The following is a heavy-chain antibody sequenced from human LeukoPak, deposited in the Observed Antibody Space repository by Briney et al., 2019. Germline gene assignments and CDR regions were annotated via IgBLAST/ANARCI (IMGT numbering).Heavy chain of an antibody. J-gene: IGHJ6*03. CDR2: ITGSGDTI. Sequence: GGSLRLSCAASGFTFSSYAMSWVRQAPGKGLEWISYITGSGDTIYYADSVKGRFTISRDNAKNSLFLQMNSLTADDTAVYYCATDYYMDVWGKGTTVTISS. V-gene: IGHV3-48*03. CDR1: GFTFSSYA. CDR3: ATDYYMDV.